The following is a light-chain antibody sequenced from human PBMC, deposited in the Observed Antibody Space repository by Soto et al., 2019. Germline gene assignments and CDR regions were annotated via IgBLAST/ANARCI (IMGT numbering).Light chain of an antibody. Sequence: EIVLTQSPGTLSLSPGERATLSCRASQSVSSSYLGWYQQKPGQAPRLLIYGASSRATGISDRFSGSGSGTEFTLTISRLEPEDFAVYYCHQYHSSRWTFGQGTKVEI. CDR3: HQYHSSRWT. CDR2: GAS. J-gene: IGKJ1*01. CDR1: QSVSSSY. V-gene: IGKV3-20*01.